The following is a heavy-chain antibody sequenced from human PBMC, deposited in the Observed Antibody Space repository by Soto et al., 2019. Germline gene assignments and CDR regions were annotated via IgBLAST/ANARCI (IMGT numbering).Heavy chain of an antibody. CDR2: ISGSGGST. J-gene: IGHJ6*02. Sequence: GGSLRLSCAASGFTFSSYAMSWVRQAPGKGLEWVSAISGSGGSTYYADSVKGRFTISRDNAKNTLYLQMNSLRAEDWAVYYCAKTTYKNGAAAGTPMDYYYYGMDVWGQGTTFTVSS. CDR1: GFTFSSYA. D-gene: IGHD6-13*01. V-gene: IGHV3-23*01. CDR3: AKTTYKNGAAAGTPMDYYYYGMDV.